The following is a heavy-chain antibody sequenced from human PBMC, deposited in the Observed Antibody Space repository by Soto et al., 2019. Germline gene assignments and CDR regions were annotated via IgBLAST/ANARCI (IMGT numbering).Heavy chain of an antibody. CDR1: GYTFTSYG. CDR2: ISAYNGDT. CDR3: ARDKEYSTSGLYWFDL. J-gene: IGHJ5*02. D-gene: IGHD6-6*01. V-gene: IGHV1-18*04. Sequence: VQLVQSGAEVKKPGASVKVSCKASGYTFTSYGITWVRQAPGQDLEWMGWISAYNGDTNYAQRLQGRVTMTKDTATSTVYMELKSLKSDNTAVYYCARDKEYSTSGLYWFDLWGQGTLVTVSS.